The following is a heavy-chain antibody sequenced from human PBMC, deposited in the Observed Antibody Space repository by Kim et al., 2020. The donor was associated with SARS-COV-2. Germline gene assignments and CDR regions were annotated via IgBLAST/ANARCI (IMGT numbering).Heavy chain of an antibody. D-gene: IGHD6-6*01. CDR1: GFTFSSYS. V-gene: IGHV3-21*01. CDR2: ISSSSYI. Sequence: GGSLRLSCAASGFTFSSYSMNWVRQAPGKGLEWVSSISSSSYIYYADSVKGRFTISRDNAKNSLYLQMNSLRAEDTAVYYCARDGAARYNYYYYGMDVWGQGTTVTVSS. J-gene: IGHJ6*02. CDR3: ARDGAARYNYYYYGMDV.